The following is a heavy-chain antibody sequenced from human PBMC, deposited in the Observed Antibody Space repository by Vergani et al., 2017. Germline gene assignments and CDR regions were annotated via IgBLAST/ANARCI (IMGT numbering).Heavy chain of an antibody. CDR2: TRYDGIVE. D-gene: IGHD2-15*01. V-gene: IGHV3-30*02. CDR1: EFTFSNYG. Sequence: VQLLESGGGLVQPGGSLRLTCAASEFTFSNYGMHWVRQAPGQGLEWVAFTRYDGIVEYYGDSVRGRFTISRDNSKNTLYLQMNRLRPEDTAVYYCATAGAAYCRGASCYDFFEYWGQGTLVTVAS. J-gene: IGHJ4*02. CDR3: ATAGAAYCRGASCYDFFEY.